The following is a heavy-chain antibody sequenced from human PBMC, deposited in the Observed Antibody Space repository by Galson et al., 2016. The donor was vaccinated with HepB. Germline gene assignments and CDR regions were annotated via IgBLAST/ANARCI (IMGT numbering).Heavy chain of an antibody. Sequence: SLRLSCAVSGFTVSTYNMHWVRQAPGKGPEWIAFTSSSSGVTFYADSVKGRFTISRDNANNSLYLQMNSLRDEDTAVYYCACPGGWFRNWGQGALVTVSS. V-gene: IGHV3-48*02. CDR3: ACPGGWFRN. CDR1: GFTVSTYN. CDR2: TSSSSGVT. D-gene: IGHD6-19*01. J-gene: IGHJ4*02.